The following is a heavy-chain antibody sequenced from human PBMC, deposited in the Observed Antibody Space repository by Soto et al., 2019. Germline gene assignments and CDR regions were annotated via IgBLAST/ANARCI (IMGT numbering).Heavy chain of an antibody. CDR3: ARGTIVRASTNDAFDI. CDR1: GFTVSSNY. J-gene: IGHJ3*02. V-gene: IGHV3-66*01. CDR2: IYSGGST. D-gene: IGHD1-26*01. Sequence: EVQLVESGGDLVQPGGSLRLSCAASGFTVSSNYMSWVRQAPGKGLEWVSIIYSGGSTYYADSVKGRFTISRHNSKNTLYLRMNSLRAEDTAVYYCARGTIVRASTNDAFDIWGQGTMVTVSS.